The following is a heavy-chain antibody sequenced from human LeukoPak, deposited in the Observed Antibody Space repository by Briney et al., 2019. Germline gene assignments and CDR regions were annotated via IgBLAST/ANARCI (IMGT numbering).Heavy chain of an antibody. Sequence: GGSLGLSCAASGFTFSSYAMTWVRQAPGKGLEWVSAISGSGGSIDYADSVKGRFFISRDNFKNTLYLQMNNMRAEDTAVYYCAKPPFGSGSDYNILSFDYWGQGTLVTVSS. CDR3: AKPPFGSGSDYNILSFDY. D-gene: IGHD3-10*01. J-gene: IGHJ4*02. V-gene: IGHV3-23*01. CDR1: GFTFSSYA. CDR2: ISGSGGSI.